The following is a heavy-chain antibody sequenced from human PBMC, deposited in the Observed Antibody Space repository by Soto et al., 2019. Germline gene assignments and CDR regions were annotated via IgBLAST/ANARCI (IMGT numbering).Heavy chain of an antibody. V-gene: IGHV3-11*01. CDR2: IDSSGSII. CDR3: ARDLGYYDSSGYFDY. J-gene: IGHJ4*02. Sequence: PGGSLRLSCSASGFTFSDYYMSWIRQAPGKGLEWISYIDSSGSIIYYADSVKGRFTISRDNAKNSLYLQMNSLRAEDTAVYYCARDLGYYDSSGYFDYWGQGTLVTVPS. D-gene: IGHD3-22*01. CDR1: GFTFSDYY.